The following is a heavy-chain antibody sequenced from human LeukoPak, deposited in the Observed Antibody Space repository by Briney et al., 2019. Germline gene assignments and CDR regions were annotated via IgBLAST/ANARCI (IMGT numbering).Heavy chain of an antibody. Sequence: GGSLRLSCAASGFTFTSYAMSWVRQAPGRGLEWVSSIRGSGGSTYYADSVKGRFTISRDNSKNTLYLQMNSLRAEDTAVYYCAKDIAAAGSSFFDYWGQGALVTVSS. CDR3: AKDIAAAGSSFFDY. CDR1: GFTFTSYA. D-gene: IGHD6-13*01. CDR2: IRGSGGST. V-gene: IGHV3-23*01. J-gene: IGHJ4*02.